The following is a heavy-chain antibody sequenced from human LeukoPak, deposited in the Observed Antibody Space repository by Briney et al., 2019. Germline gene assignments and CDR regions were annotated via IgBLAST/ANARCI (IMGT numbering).Heavy chain of an antibody. CDR1: GGSFSGYY. J-gene: IGHJ4*02. Sequence: SETLSLTCAVYGGSFSGYYWSWIRQPPGKGLEWIGEINHSGSTNYNPPLKSRVTISVDTSKNQFSLKLSSVTAADTAVYYCARRKYHYYGSGSQDYWGQGTLVTVSS. CDR3: ARRKYHYYGSGSQDY. D-gene: IGHD3-10*01. CDR2: INHSGST. V-gene: IGHV4-34*01.